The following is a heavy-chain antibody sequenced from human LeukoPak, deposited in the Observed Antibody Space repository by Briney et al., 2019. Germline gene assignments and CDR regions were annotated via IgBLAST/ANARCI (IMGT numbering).Heavy chain of an antibody. CDR1: GGSISSYY. V-gene: IGHV4-59*01. D-gene: IGHD6-13*01. J-gene: IGHJ4*02. Sequence: PSETLSLTCTVSGGSISSYYWSWIRQPPGKGLEWIGYIYYSGSTNYNPSLKSRVTISVDTSKNQFSLKLSSVTAADTAVYYCARGGRGLGYSSSWAFDYWGQGTLVTVSS. CDR3: ARGGRGLGYSSSWAFDY. CDR2: IYYSGST.